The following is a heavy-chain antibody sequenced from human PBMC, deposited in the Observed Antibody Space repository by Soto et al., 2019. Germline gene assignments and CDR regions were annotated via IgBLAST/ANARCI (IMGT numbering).Heavy chain of an antibody. Sequence: QVQLEESGPGLVRPSETLSLTCSVSGVSITSYYWSWIRQSAGGGREWRGRIITDGLSTYGPSFKSRLTMSLDTSKNQVSLRLISVTAADTAVYFCARVPVAVAATEDYYGLDVWGQGTTVTVSS. CDR2: IITDGLS. CDR3: ARVPVAVAATEDYYGLDV. D-gene: IGHD2-15*01. CDR1: GVSITSYY. J-gene: IGHJ6*02. V-gene: IGHV4-4*07.